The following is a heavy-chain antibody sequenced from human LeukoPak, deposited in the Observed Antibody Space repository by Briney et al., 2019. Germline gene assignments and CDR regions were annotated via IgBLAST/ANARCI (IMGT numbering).Heavy chain of an antibody. Sequence: ASVKVSCKASGYTFTVYYMHWVRQAPGQGLEWMGWINPNSGGTNYAQKFQGRVTMTRDTSISTAYMELSRLRSDDTAVYYCAAYSGSYSDAFDIWGQGTMVTVSS. J-gene: IGHJ3*02. CDR2: INPNSGGT. CDR3: AAYSGSYSDAFDI. V-gene: IGHV1-2*02. D-gene: IGHD1-26*01. CDR1: GYTFTVYY.